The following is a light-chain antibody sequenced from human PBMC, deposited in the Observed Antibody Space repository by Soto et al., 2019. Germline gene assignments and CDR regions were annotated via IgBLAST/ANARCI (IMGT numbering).Light chain of an antibody. Sequence: DIQMTQSPSSLSASVGDRVSIACRGGQNINTFLHWYQQKPGKAPKLLVYAASSLQNGVPSRFSGRGSGTDFTLTIFSLQPDDFGIYYCQQTYISQHTLGQGTKVDIK. CDR2: AAS. V-gene: IGKV1-39*01. CDR1: QNINTF. J-gene: IGKJ2*01. CDR3: QQTYISQHT.